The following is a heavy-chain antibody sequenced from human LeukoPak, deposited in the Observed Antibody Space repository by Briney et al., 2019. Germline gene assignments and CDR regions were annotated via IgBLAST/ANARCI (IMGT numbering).Heavy chain of an antibody. V-gene: IGHV4-39*01. CDR2: IYYSGRA. CDR1: GGSISSSSYY. D-gene: IGHD3-22*01. Sequence: SETLSLTCSVSGGSISSSSYYWGWIRQPPGKGLEWNGEIYYSGRAYYNSSLKSRLTISVDTSWNQFSLTLSSVTAADTGVYYCARRRYYDSTGYLDWGQGTLVSVST. CDR3: ARRRYYDSTGYLD. J-gene: IGHJ1*01.